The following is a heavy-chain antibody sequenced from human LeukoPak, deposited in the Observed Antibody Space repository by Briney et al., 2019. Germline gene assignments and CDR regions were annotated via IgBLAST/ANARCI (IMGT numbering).Heavy chain of an antibody. Sequence: GGSLRVSCAASGFTFSSYGMHWVRQAPGKGLEWVAVIWYDGSKKYYADSVKGRFTISRDNSKNTLYLQMDSLRAEDTAVYYCARVYGDYVSDYWGQGTLVTVSS. CDR3: ARVYGDYVSDY. CDR1: GFTFSSYG. D-gene: IGHD4-17*01. V-gene: IGHV3-33*01. CDR2: IWYDGSKK. J-gene: IGHJ4*02.